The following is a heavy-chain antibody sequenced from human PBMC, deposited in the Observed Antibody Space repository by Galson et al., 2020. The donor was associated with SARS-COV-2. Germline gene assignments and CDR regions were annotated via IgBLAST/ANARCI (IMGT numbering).Heavy chain of an antibody. CDR1: GFTFKDYW. D-gene: IGHD6-19*01. Sequence: PCVVSGFTFKDYWMSWVRQAPGKGLEWVANIRGDGSETNYVDSVKGRFSISRDNAVDSLYLQMDSLRVEDTATYYCTREGWQGGYWGQGTRVTVSS. CDR3: TREGWQGGY. J-gene: IGHJ4*02. CDR2: IRGDGSET. V-gene: IGHV3-7*01.